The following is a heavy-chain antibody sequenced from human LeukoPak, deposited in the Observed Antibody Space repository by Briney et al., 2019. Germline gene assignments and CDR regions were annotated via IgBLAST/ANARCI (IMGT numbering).Heavy chain of an antibody. CDR3: ARGAYGSGTYHDFDI. D-gene: IGHD3-10*01. Sequence: GGSLRLSCAAAGFTFNAYDMHWVRQATGKGLEWVSYIGRAGDTYYAGSVKGRFTISREDATDSLFLQMNSLGVGDTAVYYCARGAYGSGTYHDFDIWGQGTMVTVSS. CDR1: GFTFNAYD. J-gene: IGHJ3*02. V-gene: IGHV3-13*04. CDR2: IGRAGDT.